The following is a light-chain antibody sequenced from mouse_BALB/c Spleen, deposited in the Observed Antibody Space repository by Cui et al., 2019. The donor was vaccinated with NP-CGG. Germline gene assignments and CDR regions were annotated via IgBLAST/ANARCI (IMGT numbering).Light chain of an antibody. J-gene: IGLJ1*01. V-gene: IGLV1*01. Sequence: QAVVTPASAVTTSPGETVTLTCRSSTGAVTTSNYANWVQEKPDHLFTGLIGGTKNRAPGVPARFSGSLIGDKAALTITGAQTEDEAIYFCALWYSNHWVFGGGTKLTVL. CDR3: ALWYSNHWV. CDR1: TGAVTTSNY. CDR2: GTK.